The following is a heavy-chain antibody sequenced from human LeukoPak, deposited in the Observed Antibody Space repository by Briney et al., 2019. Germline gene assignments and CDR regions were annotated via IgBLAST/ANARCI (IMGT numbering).Heavy chain of an antibody. CDR1: GGSISSYY. CDR3: AGSPYSSSPYNWFDP. V-gene: IGHV4-59*08. Sequence: SETLSLTCTVSGGSISSYYWSWIRQPPGKGLEWIGYIYYSGSTGSNPSLKSRLTISVDTSKNQFSLKLSSVTAADTAVYYCAGSPYSSSPYNWFDPWGQGTLVTVSS. J-gene: IGHJ5*02. D-gene: IGHD6-6*01. CDR2: IYYSGST.